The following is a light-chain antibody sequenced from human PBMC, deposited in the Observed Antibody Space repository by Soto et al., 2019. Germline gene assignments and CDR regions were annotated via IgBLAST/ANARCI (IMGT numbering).Light chain of an antibody. CDR2: AIY. J-gene: IGKJ4*01. Sequence: EIVLTQSPATLSLSPGERATLSCRASQSVSNNLAWYQQKPGQAPRLLIYAIYNRATGIPARFSGSGSGTDFTLTISSLEPEDFAVYYCQQRSNWPRSTFGGGTKVEIK. CDR1: QSVSNN. CDR3: QQRSNWPRST. V-gene: IGKV3-11*01.